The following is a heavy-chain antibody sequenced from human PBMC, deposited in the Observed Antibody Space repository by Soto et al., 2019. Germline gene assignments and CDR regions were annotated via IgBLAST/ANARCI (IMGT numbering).Heavy chain of an antibody. J-gene: IGHJ4*02. CDR1: GYSISSSNW. D-gene: IGHD3-9*01. Sequence: SETLSLTCAVSGYSISSSNWWGWIRQPPGKGLEWIGYIYYSGSTNYNPSLKSRVTISVDTSKNQFSLKLSSVTAADTAVYYCARVGPGPYDILTGYYNVIDYWGQGTLVTVSS. V-gene: IGHV4-28*03. CDR2: IYYSGST. CDR3: ARVGPGPYDILTGYYNVIDY.